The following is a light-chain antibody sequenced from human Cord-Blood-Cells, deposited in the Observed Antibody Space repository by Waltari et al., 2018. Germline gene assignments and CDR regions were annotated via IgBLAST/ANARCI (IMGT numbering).Light chain of an antibody. CDR3: SSYTRSSTRV. CDR1: SSDVGGYNY. Sequence: QSALTQPASVSGSPGQSITISCTGTSSDVGGYNYVPWYQQHPGKAPKLMIYDVSNRPSGGSNRFAGSKSGNTASLTISGLQAEDEADYYCSSYTRSSTRVFGTGTKVTVL. CDR2: DVS. J-gene: IGLJ1*01. V-gene: IGLV2-14*03.